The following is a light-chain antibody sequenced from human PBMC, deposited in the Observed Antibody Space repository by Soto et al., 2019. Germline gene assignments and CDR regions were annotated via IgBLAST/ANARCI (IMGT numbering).Light chain of an antibody. V-gene: IGLV2-23*02. J-gene: IGLJ3*02. CDR3: FSYAGSNTWV. Sequence: QSVLTQPASVSGSPGQSITISCTGTSSDVGASNYVSWYQQYSGKAPRVMIFDVTKRPSGISNRFSGSVSGSTASLTISGLQAEDEADYFCFSYAGSNTWVFGGGTKVTVL. CDR1: SSDVGASNY. CDR2: DVT.